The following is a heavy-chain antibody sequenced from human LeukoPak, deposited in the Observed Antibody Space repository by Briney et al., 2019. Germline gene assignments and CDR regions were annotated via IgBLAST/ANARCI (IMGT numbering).Heavy chain of an antibody. CDR2: ISGSGGIT. V-gene: IGHV3-23*01. D-gene: IGHD4/OR15-4a*01. Sequence: GGALRVSREAPGFTFSSYNMHWVRQAPGKGLEWVSAISGSGGITYYADSVKGRVTISTDNSKDTLCMHMSSPGAADTAVYYCARRAGAYSPPYDYWGQGTLVTVSS. J-gene: IGHJ4*02. CDR3: ARRAGAYSPPYDY. CDR1: GFTFSSYN.